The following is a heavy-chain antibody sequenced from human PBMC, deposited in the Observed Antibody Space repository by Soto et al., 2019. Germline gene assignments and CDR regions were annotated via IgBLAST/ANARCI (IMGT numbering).Heavy chain of an antibody. D-gene: IGHD2-2*01. CDR1: GVSISSGGYY. CDR2: IYYSGSS. V-gene: IGHV4-31*03. J-gene: IGHJ6*02. CDR3: ARGVVPAANHYYYGMDV. Sequence: SETLSLTCTVSGVSISSGGYYWSWIRQHPGKGLEWIGYIYYSGSSYYNPSLKSRVTISVDTSKNQFSLKLSSVTAADTAVYYCARGVVPAANHYYYGMDVWGQGTTVTVSS.